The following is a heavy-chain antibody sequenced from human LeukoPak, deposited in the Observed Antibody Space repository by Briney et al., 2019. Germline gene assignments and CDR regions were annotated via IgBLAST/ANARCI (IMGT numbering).Heavy chain of an antibody. D-gene: IGHD1-26*01. CDR1: GGSISSYY. CDR2: INHSGST. Sequence: SETLSLTCTVSGGSISSYYWSWSRQPAGKGLEWIGEINHSGSTNYNPSLKSRVTISVDTSKNQFSLKLSSVTAADTAVYHCARRKVGATPRFGFDYWGQGTLVTVSS. V-gene: IGHV4-34*01. J-gene: IGHJ4*02. CDR3: ARRKVGATPRFGFDY.